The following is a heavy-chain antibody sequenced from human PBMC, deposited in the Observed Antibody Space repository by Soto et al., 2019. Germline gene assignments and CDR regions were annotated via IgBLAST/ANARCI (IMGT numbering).Heavy chain of an antibody. Sequence: GGSLRLSCAASGFTFSNAWMSWVRQAPGKGLEWVGRIKSKTDGGTTDYAAPVKGRFTISRDDSKNTLYLQMNSLKTEDTAVYYCTLPPPRDSSSWYYFDYWGQGTLVTVSS. CDR1: GFTFSNAW. J-gene: IGHJ4*02. CDR2: IKSKTDGGTT. CDR3: TLPPPRDSSSWYYFDY. D-gene: IGHD6-13*01. V-gene: IGHV3-15*01.